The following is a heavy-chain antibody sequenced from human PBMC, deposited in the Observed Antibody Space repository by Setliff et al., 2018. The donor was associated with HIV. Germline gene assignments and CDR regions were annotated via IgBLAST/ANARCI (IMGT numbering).Heavy chain of an antibody. CDR3: VKPGWELKKKAGLFES. D-gene: IGHD1-26*01. V-gene: IGHV3-30*02. Sequence: PGGSLRLSCAASGFTFDSYGMHWVRQAPGKGLEWVAFVRYDGSNIYYGDSVKGRFTISRDDSKNTLNLQMNSLRPEDTAVYYCVKPGWELKKKAGLFESWGQGTLVTVSS. CDR2: VRYDGSNI. CDR1: GFTFDSYG. J-gene: IGHJ4*02.